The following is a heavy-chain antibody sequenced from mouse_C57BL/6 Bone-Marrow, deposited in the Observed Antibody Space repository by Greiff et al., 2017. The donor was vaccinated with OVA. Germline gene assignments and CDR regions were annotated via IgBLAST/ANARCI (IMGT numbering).Heavy chain of an antibody. CDR1: GYTFTSYW. Sequence: QVQLKQPGAELVKPGASVKLSCKASGYTFTSYWMHWVKQRPGRGLEWIGRIDPNSGGTKYNEKFKSKATLTVDKPSSTAYMQLSSLTSEDSAVYYCARWRAYSNYARFAYWGQGTLVTVSA. CDR3: ARWRAYSNYARFAY. CDR2: IDPNSGGT. J-gene: IGHJ3*01. V-gene: IGHV1-72*01. D-gene: IGHD2-5*01.